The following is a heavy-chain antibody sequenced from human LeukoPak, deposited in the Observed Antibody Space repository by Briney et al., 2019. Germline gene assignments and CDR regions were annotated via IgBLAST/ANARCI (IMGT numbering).Heavy chain of an antibody. CDR3: ARVHLVSDSSGNRFDP. V-gene: IGHV4-30-2*01. CDR1: GGSISSGGYS. D-gene: IGHD3-22*01. Sequence: TSETLSLTCAVSGGSISSGGYSWSWIRQPPGKGLEWIGYIYQSGSTYYNPSLKSRISMSVDRSKNQFSLKLSSVTAADTAIYYCARVHLVSDSSGNRFDPWGQGTLVTVSS. J-gene: IGHJ5*02. CDR2: IYQSGST.